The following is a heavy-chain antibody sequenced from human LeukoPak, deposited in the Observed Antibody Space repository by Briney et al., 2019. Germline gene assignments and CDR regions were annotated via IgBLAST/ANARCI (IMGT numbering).Heavy chain of an antibody. CDR3: ARAPAGGSYFPSGVDV. CDR1: GYNFTSNW. CDR2: IYPGDSDT. J-gene: IGHJ6*02. D-gene: IGHD1-26*01. V-gene: IGHV5-51*01. Sequence: RGGSLQISCKGSGYNFTSNWIGWVRQMPGKGLELMGIIYPGDSDTRYSPSFQGQVTISADKSISTAYLQWSSLKASDTAIYYCARAPAGGSYFPSGVDVWGHGTTVIVSS.